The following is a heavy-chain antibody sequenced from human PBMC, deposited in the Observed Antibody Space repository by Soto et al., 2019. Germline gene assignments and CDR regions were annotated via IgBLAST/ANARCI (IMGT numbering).Heavy chain of an antibody. CDR1: GYTFTSYG. CDR2: ISAYNGNT. CDR3: ARDHCGHYDFSIVYSYYYYYGMDV. Sequence: QVQLVQSGAEVKKPGASVKVSCKASGYTFTSYGISWVRQAPGQGLEWMEWISAYNGNTNYAQKLQDRVTMTTDTSPSTAYMELSSLRSDNTAVYYCARDHCGHYDFSIVYSYYYYYGMDVWGQGNTVTVSS. D-gene: IGHD3-3*01. J-gene: IGHJ6*02. V-gene: IGHV1-18*04.